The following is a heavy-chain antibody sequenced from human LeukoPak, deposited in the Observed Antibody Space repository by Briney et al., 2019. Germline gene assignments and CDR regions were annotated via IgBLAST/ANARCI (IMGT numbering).Heavy chain of an antibody. CDR1: GFAFSSSA. CDR2: MSYDGRDI. D-gene: IGHD6-6*01. CDR3: AKGQYSSSHYIGDY. Sequence: PGKSLRLSCAASGFAFSSSAVHWVRQAPGKGLEWVALMSYDGRDIQYVDSVKGRFTISRDNSNNTIYLQMNSLRAEDTAVYYCAKGQYSSSHYIGDYWGQGTLVTVSS. V-gene: IGHV3-30*04. J-gene: IGHJ4*02.